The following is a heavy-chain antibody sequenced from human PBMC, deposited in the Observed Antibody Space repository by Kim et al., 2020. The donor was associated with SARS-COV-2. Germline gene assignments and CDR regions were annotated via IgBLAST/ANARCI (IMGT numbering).Heavy chain of an antibody. D-gene: IGHD6-6*01. V-gene: IGHV4-39*01. CDR1: GGSISSSSYY. J-gene: IGHJ5*02. CDR3: ARQAARRNWFDP. CDR2: IYYSGST. Sequence: SETLSLTCTVSGGSISSSSYYWGWIRQPPGKGLEWIGSIYYSGSTYYNPSLKSRVTISVDTSKNQFSLKLSSVTAADTAVYYCARQAARRNWFDPWGQGTLVTVSS.